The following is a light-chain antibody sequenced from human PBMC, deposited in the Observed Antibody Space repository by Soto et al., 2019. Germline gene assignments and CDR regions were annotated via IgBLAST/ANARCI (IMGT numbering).Light chain of an antibody. CDR2: DAS. CDR1: QSVSTS. J-gene: IGKJ4*01. CDR3: QQRYNWPLT. V-gene: IGKV3-11*01. Sequence: PGERATLSCRASQSVSTSLAWYQQKPGQAPRLLIPDASNRATGVPARFSGSGSGTGFTLTISSLEPEDFAVYYCQQRYNWPLTFGGGTKVDI.